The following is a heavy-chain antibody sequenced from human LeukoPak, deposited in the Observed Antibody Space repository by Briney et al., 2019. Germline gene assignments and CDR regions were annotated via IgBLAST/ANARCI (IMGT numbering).Heavy chain of an antibody. D-gene: IGHD3-10*01. CDR2: FDPEDGET. CDR3: ATVHQGSGSYCFDY. V-gene: IGHV1-24*01. J-gene: IGHJ4*02. Sequence: ASVKVSCKVSGYTLTELSMHWVRQAPGEGLEWMGGFDPEDGETIYAQKFQGRVTMTEDTSTDTAYMELSSLRSEDTAVYYCATVHQGSGSYCFDYWGQGTLVTVSS. CDR1: GYTLTELS.